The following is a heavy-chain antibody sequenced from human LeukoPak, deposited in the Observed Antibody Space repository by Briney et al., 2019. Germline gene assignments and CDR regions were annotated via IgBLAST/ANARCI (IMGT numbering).Heavy chain of an antibody. CDR1: GGSISSYY. V-gene: IGHV4-59*12. D-gene: IGHD4-23*01. CDR2: IYYSGST. Sequence: PSETLSLTCTVSGGSISSYYWSWIRQPPGKGLEWIGYIYYSGSTNYNPSLKSRVTISVDTSKNQFSLKLSSVTAADTAVYYCARLYGGNWGYYYYYMDVWGKGTTVTISS. J-gene: IGHJ6*03. CDR3: ARLYGGNWGYYYYYMDV.